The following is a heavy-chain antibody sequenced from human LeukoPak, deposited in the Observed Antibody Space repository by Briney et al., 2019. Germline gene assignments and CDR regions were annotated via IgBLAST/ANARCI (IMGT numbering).Heavy chain of an antibody. CDR1: GYSFTSYW. Sequence: GESLKISCKGSGYSFTSYWIGWVRQMPGKGLEWMGIIYPGDSDTRYSPSFQGQVTISADKSISTAYLQWGSLKASDTAMYYCARLGGYGSGSMGYYYYGMDVWGKGTTVTVSS. D-gene: IGHD3-10*01. CDR3: ARLGGYGSGSMGYYYYGMDV. V-gene: IGHV5-51*01. CDR2: IYPGDSDT. J-gene: IGHJ6*04.